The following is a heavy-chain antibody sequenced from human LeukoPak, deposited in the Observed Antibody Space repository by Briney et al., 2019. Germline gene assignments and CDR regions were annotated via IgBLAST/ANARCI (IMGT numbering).Heavy chain of an antibody. V-gene: IGHV1-18*01. CDR2: ISIYNGNT. CDR3: AXTTGYCGSYRXXGXXXYYMD. CDR1: GYTFTSYG. Sequence: ASVKVSCKASGYTFTSYGISWVRQAPGQGLEWVGWISIYNGNTDYAQKFQGRVIMTTDTSTSTAYMELRSLRSDDTAVYYCAXTTGYCGSYRXXGXXXYYMD. D-gene: IGHD2-2*01. J-gene: IGHJ6*03.